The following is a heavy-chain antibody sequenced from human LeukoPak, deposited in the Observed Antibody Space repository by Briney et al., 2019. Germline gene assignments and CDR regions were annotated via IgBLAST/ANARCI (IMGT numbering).Heavy chain of an antibody. Sequence: GGSLRLSCAASGFTFSSYSMNWVRQAPGKGLEGVSSISSSSSYIYYADSVKGRFTISRDNAKNSLYLQMNSLTAEDTPVYSCAIIADYSASSGSFDSWGPGKLVTVSS. CDR2: ISSSSSYI. CDR1: GFTFSSYS. D-gene: IGHD3-22*01. V-gene: IGHV3-21*01. J-gene: IGHJ4*02. CDR3: AIIADYSASSGSFDS.